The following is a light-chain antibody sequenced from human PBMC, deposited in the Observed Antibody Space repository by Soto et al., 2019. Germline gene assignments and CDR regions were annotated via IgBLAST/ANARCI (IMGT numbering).Light chain of an antibody. V-gene: IGLV1-40*01. J-gene: IGLJ3*02. CDR3: QSYDSSLGGSV. Sequence: QSVLTQPPSVSGAPGQRVTISCTGGSTNIGAGYDVHWYQQLPGIAPKVFIYANSTRPSGVPDRFSGSKSGTSAYLAITGLQAEDEPDYYCQSYDSSLGGSVFGGGTKLTVL. CDR2: ANS. CDR1: STNIGAGYD.